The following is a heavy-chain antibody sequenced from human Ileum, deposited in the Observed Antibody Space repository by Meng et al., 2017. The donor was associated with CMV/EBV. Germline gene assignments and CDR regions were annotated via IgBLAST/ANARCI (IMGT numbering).Heavy chain of an antibody. CDR3: IGTSRDIDW. CDR2: VHHSGGT. Sequence: QVQLQESGPGLVKPSETLSLTCTVSGDSIRSFYWSWVRQPPGKGLEWIGYVHHSGGTNYSPSLKSRAALSIDTSKNQFSLKLTTVTAADTAIYYCIGTSRDIDWWGQGTLVTVSS. CDR1: GDSIRSFY. D-gene: IGHD2-21*02. J-gene: IGHJ4*02. V-gene: IGHV4-59*03.